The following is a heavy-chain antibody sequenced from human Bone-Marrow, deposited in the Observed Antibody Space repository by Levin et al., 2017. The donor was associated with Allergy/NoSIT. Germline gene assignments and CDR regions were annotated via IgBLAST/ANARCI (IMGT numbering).Heavy chain of an antibody. CDR2: IYHSGST. CDR3: AGGVGTTRFQH. V-gene: IGHV4-59*01. J-gene: IGHJ1*01. D-gene: IGHD3-16*01. Sequence: PSETLSLTCSVSGGYISSYYWSWIRQPPGKGLEWIAYIYHSGSTNYNPSLKSRVTISVDRSKKQFSLKLNSVTAADTAVYYCAGGVGTTRFQHWGQGTLVTVSS. CDR1: GGYISSYY.